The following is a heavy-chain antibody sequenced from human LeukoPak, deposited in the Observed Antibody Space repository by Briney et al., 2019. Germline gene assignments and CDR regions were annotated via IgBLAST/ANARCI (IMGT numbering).Heavy chain of an antibody. CDR2: IFYSGNT. Sequence: PSETLSLTCSVSGGSVSSYYWSWIRQFPGKGLEWIGSIFYSGNTNYNPSLKSRVTMSVDTSKSRFSLNLSSVTAADTAVYYCVRRAGGYSYGYYFDYWGQGTLVTVSS. D-gene: IGHD5-18*01. J-gene: IGHJ4*02. V-gene: IGHV4-59*02. CDR1: GGSVSSYY. CDR3: VRRAGGYSYGYYFDY.